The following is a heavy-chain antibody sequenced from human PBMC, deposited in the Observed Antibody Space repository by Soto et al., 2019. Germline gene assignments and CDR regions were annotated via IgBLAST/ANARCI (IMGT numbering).Heavy chain of an antibody. D-gene: IGHD6-19*01. Sequence: TSETLSLTCTVSGGSISSYYWSWIRQPPGKGLDWIGYIYYSGSTNYNPSLKSRVTISVDTSKNQFSLKLSSVTAADTAVYYCARDPGVWYSSGWYGGNYFDYWGQGTLVTVSS. V-gene: IGHV4-59*01. CDR3: ARDPGVWYSSGWYGGNYFDY. CDR2: IYYSGST. CDR1: GGSISSYY. J-gene: IGHJ4*02.